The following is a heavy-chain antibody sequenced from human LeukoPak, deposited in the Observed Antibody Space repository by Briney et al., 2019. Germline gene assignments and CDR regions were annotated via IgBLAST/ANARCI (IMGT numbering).Heavy chain of an antibody. V-gene: IGHV1-18*01. J-gene: IGHJ4*02. CDR1: GYTFTSYG. D-gene: IGHD3-9*01. CDR2: ISAYNGNT. CDR3: ARAGDILTSYYAWDDY. Sequence: ASVKVSCKASGYTFTSYGISWVRQAPGQGLEWMGWISAYNGNTNYAQKLQGRVTMTTDTSTSTAYMELRSLRSDDTAVYYCARAGDILTSYYAWDDYWGQGTLVTVSS.